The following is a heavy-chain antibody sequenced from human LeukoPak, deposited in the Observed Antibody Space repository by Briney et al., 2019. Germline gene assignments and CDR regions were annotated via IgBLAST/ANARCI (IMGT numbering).Heavy chain of an antibody. Sequence: GGSLRLSCAASGFTFSSYEMNWVRQAPGKGLEWVSCISSSGSTIYYADSVKGRFTISRDNAKNSLYLQMNSLRAEDTAVYYCAKDEGVSAMTRYFQHWGQGTLVTASS. CDR1: GFTFSSYE. D-gene: IGHD2-21*02. V-gene: IGHV3-48*03. CDR2: ISSSGSTI. J-gene: IGHJ1*01. CDR3: AKDEGVSAMTRYFQH.